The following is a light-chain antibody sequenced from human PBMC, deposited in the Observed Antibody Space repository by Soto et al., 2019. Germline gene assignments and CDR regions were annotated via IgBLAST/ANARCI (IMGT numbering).Light chain of an antibody. CDR2: DNS. V-gene: IGLV1-40*01. CDR1: SSNIGAGYD. CDR3: QSFGGSLSGWV. J-gene: IGLJ3*02. Sequence: QPVLTQPPSVSGAPGQRVTISCTGSSSNIGAGYDVHWYQQLPGTAPKLLIYDNSNRPSGVPDRFSGSKSGTSASLAITGLQAEDEADYYCQSFGGSLSGWVFGGGTKVTVL.